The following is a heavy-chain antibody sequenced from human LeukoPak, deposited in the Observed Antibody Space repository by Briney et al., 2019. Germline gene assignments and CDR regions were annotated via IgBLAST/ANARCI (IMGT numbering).Heavy chain of an antibody. CDR2: IGGSGGST. CDR3: ARDPGVVAFHYFDY. J-gene: IGHJ4*02. CDR1: GFTFSSHA. Sequence: GGSLRLSCAASGFTFSSHAMGWVRQAPGKGLEWVSAIGGSGGSTYYADSVKGRFTFSRDNSKNTLYLQMNSLRAEDTALYYCARDPGVVAFHYFDYWGQGTLVTVSS. V-gene: IGHV3-23*01. D-gene: IGHD3-3*01.